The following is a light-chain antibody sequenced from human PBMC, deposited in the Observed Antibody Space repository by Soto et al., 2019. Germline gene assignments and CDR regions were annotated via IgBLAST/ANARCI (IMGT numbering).Light chain of an antibody. CDR2: GAS. J-gene: IGKJ4*01. CDR3: QQFGTSPFT. V-gene: IGKV3-20*01. CDR1: SSVSSRD. Sequence: TVLTQSPDTLSLSPGGRATLSCRASSSVSSRDLAWYQQKPGQGPRLLMYGASNRATGIPDRFGGSGSGTEFTLTISRLAPEDSAVYYWQQFGTSPFTFGGGTKVEIK.